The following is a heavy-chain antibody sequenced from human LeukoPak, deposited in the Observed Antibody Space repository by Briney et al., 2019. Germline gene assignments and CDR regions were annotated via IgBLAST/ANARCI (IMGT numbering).Heavy chain of an antibody. Sequence: SETLSLTCAVYGGSFSGYYWSWIRQPPGKGLEWIGEINHSGSTNYNPSLKSRVTISVDTSKNQFSLKLSSVTAADTAVYYCARDGAAAGMDYWGQGTLVTVSS. CDR2: INHSGST. CDR3: ARDGAAAGMDY. V-gene: IGHV4-34*01. CDR1: GGSFSGYY. J-gene: IGHJ4*02. D-gene: IGHD6-13*01.